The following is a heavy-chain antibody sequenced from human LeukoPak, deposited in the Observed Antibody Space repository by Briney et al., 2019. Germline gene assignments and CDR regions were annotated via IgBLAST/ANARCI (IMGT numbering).Heavy chain of an antibody. CDR2: ISGSGGST. V-gene: IGHV3-23*01. CDR3: AKGSVPAAPNNWFDP. Sequence: GGSLRLSCAASGFTFSSYWMSWVRQAPGKGLEWVSAISGSGGSTYYADSVKGRFTISRVNSKNTLYLQMNSLRAEDTAVYYCAKGSVPAAPNNWFDPWGQGTLVTVSS. CDR1: GFTFSSYW. D-gene: IGHD2-2*01. J-gene: IGHJ5*02.